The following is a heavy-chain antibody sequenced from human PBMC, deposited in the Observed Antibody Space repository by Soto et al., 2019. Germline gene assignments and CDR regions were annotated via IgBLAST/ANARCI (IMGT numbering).Heavy chain of an antibody. J-gene: IGHJ4*02. D-gene: IGHD3-10*01. CDR2: IYYSGST. CDR1: GGSISSSSYY. Sequence: QLQLQESGPGLVKPSETLSLTCTVSGGSISSSSYYWGWIRQPPGKGLEWIGSIYYSGSTYYNPSLKRRFTISLHPSKTQFSLTLSSVTAADTAVYYCAIHYGSGSLCLAYWGQGTLVTVSS. CDR3: AIHYGSGSLCLAY. V-gene: IGHV4-39*01.